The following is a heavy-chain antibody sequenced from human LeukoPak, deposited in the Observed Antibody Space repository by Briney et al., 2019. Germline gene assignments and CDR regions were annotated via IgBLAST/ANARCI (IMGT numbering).Heavy chain of an antibody. V-gene: IGHV4-4*02. J-gene: IGHJ4*02. CDR1: GVSITGSHW. Sequence: SETLSLTCAVSGVSITGSHWCWWTWVRQPPGKGLECIGEIYHSRSTNYHPSLKSRLTISFYKSNTQFSLTLTSVTAADTAMYYCATRYSVWPKWGPGTLVTVSS. CDR3: ATRYSVWPK. D-gene: IGHD5/OR15-5a*01. CDR2: IYHSRST.